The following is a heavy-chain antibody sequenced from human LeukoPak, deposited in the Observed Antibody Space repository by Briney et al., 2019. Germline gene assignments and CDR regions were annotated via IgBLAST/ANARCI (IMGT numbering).Heavy chain of an antibody. CDR1: GFTFSNYW. Sequence: GGSLRLSCAASGFTFSNYWMSWVRQAPGKGLEWVANIKQDGSEKYYVDSVKGRFTISRDNAKNSLYLQMNSLRAEDTAVYYCARDYYDSSGSHFDYWGQGTLVTVS. J-gene: IGHJ4*02. V-gene: IGHV3-7*01. CDR2: IKQDGSEK. D-gene: IGHD3-22*01. CDR3: ARDYYDSSGSHFDY.